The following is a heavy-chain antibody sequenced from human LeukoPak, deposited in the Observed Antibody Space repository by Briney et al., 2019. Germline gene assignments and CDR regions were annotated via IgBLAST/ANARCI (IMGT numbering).Heavy chain of an antibody. J-gene: IGHJ4*02. CDR1: GYTFTGYC. Sequence: ASVKVSCTASGYTFTGYCMHWVRQAPGQGLEWMGRINPNSGGTNYAQKFQGRVTMTRDTSISTAYMELSRLRSDDTAAYYCARVFYGSGSYYFWYYFDYWGQGTLVTVSS. D-gene: IGHD3-10*01. CDR2: INPNSGGT. V-gene: IGHV1-2*06. CDR3: ARVFYGSGSYYFWYYFDY.